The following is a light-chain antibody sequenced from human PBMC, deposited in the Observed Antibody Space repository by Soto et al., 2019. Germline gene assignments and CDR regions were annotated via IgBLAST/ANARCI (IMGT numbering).Light chain of an antibody. V-gene: IGLV1-51*01. CDR3: GTWDSSLSVYV. J-gene: IGLJ1*01. CDR2: DSD. CDR1: SSNIGNNY. Sequence: QSVLTXPPSVSAAPGQKVTISCSGGSSNIGNNYVSWYQHLPGTAPKLLIFDSDERPSGIPDRFSGSKSGTSATLGITGLQTGDEADYYCGTWDSSLSVYVFGTGTKV.